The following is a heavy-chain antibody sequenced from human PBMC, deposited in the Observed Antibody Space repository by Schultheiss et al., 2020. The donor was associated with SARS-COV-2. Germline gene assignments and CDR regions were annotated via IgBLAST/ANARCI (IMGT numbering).Heavy chain of an antibody. V-gene: IGHV1-3*02. Sequence: ASVKVSCKASGYTFTSYAMHWVRQAPGQRLEWMGWSNAGNGNTKYSQEFQGRVTITRDTSASTAYMELSSLRSDDTAIYYCGRHFGTVKKYFYFYGMDVWGQGTTVTVSS. CDR1: GYTFTSYA. D-gene: IGHD2/OR15-2a*01. CDR3: GRHFGTVKKYFYFYGMDV. J-gene: IGHJ6*02. CDR2: SNAGNGNT.